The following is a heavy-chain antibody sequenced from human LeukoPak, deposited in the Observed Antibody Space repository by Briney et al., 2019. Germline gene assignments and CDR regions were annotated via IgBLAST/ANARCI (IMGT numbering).Heavy chain of an antibody. D-gene: IGHD6-13*01. CDR3: AKDFRSSSCYRSTFDY. J-gene: IGHJ4*02. CDR1: GFTFSSYG. Sequence: GGSLRLSCAASGFTFSSYGMHWVRQAPGKGLEWVAVISYDGSNKYYADSVKGRFTISRDNPKNTLYLQMNSLRAEDTAVYYCAKDFRSSSCYRSTFDYWGQGTLVTVSS. V-gene: IGHV3-30*18. CDR2: ISYDGSNK.